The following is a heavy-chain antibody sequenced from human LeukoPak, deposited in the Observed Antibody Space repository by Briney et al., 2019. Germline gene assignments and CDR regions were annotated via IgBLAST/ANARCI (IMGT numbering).Heavy chain of an antibody. J-gene: IGHJ5*01. Sequence: GGSLRLSCAASGFTFSSYAMGWVRQAPGKGLQWLSYLTRTSSATWYADSVKGRFTIFRDNAKSSLYLQMNSLRVEDTAVYYCATGGSEYRSDWFDSWGQGTLVNVAS. CDR1: GFTFSSYA. CDR3: ATGGSEYRSDWFDS. D-gene: IGHD5-18*01. CDR2: LTRTSSAT. V-gene: IGHV3-48*01.